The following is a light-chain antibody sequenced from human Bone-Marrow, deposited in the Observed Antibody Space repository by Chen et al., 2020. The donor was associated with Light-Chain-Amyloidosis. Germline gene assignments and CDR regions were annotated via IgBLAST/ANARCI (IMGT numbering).Light chain of an antibody. CDR3: QQRSNWPGT. CDR1: HSVGSH. J-gene: IGKJ1*01. CDR2: DAS. V-gene: IGKV3-11*01. Sequence: ELVLTQSPATLSLSPGERATLSCRASHSVGSHLAWYQQKPGQAPRLLIYDASKRATGIPVRFSGSGSGTDFTLTISSLEPDDFAVYYCQQRSNWPGTFGQGTKVEIK.